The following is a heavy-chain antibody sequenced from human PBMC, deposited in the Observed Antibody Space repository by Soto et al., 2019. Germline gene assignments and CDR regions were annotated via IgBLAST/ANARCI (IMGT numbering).Heavy chain of an antibody. CDR1: GGSISNYY. CDR3: ARGHYDFWSGYFATIDY. CDR2: IHYSGNT. J-gene: IGHJ4*02. V-gene: IGHV4-59*08. D-gene: IGHD3-3*01. Sequence: SETLSLTCTVSGGSISNYYWSWIRQPPGKGLEWIGYIHYSGNTKYNPSLKSRVTISSDTSKDQFSLKLTSMTAADTAVYYCARGHYDFWSGYFATIDYGGQGTLVTVSS.